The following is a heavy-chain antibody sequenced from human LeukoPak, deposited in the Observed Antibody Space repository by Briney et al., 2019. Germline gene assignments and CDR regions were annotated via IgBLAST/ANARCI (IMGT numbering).Heavy chain of an antibody. CDR3: ASQVAVAGTVRDY. CDR2: INHSGST. V-gene: IGHV4-34*01. Sequence: SETLSLTCAVYGGSFSGYYWSWIRQPPGKGLEWIGKINHSGSTNYNPSLKSRVTISVDTSKNQFSLKLSSVTAADTAVYYCASQVAVAGTVRDYWGQGTLVTVSS. J-gene: IGHJ4*02. CDR1: GGSFSGYY. D-gene: IGHD6-19*01.